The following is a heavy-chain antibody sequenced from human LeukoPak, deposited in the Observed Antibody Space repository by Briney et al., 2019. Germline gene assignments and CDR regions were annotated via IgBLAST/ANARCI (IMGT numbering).Heavy chain of an antibody. CDR3: AREERYSSSWYPWYFDL. V-gene: IGHV3-74*01. CDR2: INTDGSST. J-gene: IGHJ2*01. Sequence: GGSLRLSCAASGFTFSSYWMHWVRQAPGKGLVWVSRINTDGSSTIYADSVKGRFTISRDNAKNTLYLQMNSLRAEDTAVYYCAREERYSSSWYPWYFDLWGRGTLVTVSS. D-gene: IGHD6-13*01. CDR1: GFTFSSYW.